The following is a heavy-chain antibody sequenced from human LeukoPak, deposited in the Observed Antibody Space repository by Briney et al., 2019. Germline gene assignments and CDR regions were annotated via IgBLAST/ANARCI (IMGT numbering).Heavy chain of an antibody. V-gene: IGHV1-2*02. D-gene: IGHD3-10*01. CDR1: GYTFTDYY. CDR3: ARGGSGSYFSWLDP. J-gene: IGHJ5*02. Sequence: ASAKVSCKASGYTFTDYYIHWVRQAPGQGLECMGWINPNSGGTNYAQKFQGRVTMTRDTSISTAYMELSRLRSDDTAVYYCARGGSGSYFSWLDPWGQGTLVTVSS. CDR2: INPNSGGT.